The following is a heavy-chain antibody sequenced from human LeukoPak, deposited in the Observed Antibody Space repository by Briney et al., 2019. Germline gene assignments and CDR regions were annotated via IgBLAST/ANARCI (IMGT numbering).Heavy chain of an antibody. CDR2: INHSGST. J-gene: IGHJ5*02. CDR3: ARYYYDSSGIDP. Sequence: SETLSLTCAVYGGSFSGYYWSWIRQPPGKGLEWIGEINHSGSTNYNPSLKSRVTISVDTSKKQFSLKLSSVTAADTAVYYCARYYYDSSGIDPWGQGTLVTVSS. D-gene: IGHD3-22*01. V-gene: IGHV4-34*01. CDR1: GGSFSGYY.